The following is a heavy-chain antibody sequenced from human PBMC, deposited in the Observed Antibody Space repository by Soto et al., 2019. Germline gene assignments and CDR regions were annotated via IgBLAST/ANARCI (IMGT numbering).Heavy chain of an antibody. D-gene: IGHD3-10*01. CDR2: IDNTGAT. V-gene: IGHV4-31*01. Sequence: QVQLQDSGPGLVKPSQTLSLTCTVSGGAISSGYDWRWIRQYPGEGLQRIAYIDNTGATYYNPSLMCQVTISFTTSENQCSLNMNSATAADTAVYFCARVPNVNTRTEDKSVLGYFYDRDVWGNGTKVTLSS. J-gene: IGHJ6*03. CDR3: ARVPNVNTRTEDKSVLGYFYDRDV. CDR1: GGAISSGYD.